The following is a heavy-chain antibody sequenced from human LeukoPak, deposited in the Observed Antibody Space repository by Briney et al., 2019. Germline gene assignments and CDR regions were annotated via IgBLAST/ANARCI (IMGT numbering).Heavy chain of an antibody. CDR2: ISGSGGST. CDR1: GFTFSSYA. V-gene: IGHV3-23*01. D-gene: IGHD1-26*01. Sequence: GGSLRLSCAASGFTFSSYAMSWVRQAPGKGLEWVSAISGSGGSTYYADSVKGRFTISRDNSKSTLYLQMNSLRAEDTAVYYCAKAPYIVGASYGDYWGQGTLVTVSS. CDR3: AKAPYIVGASYGDY. J-gene: IGHJ4*02.